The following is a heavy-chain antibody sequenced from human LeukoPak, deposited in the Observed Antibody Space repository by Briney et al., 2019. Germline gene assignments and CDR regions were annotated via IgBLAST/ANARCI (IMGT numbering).Heavy chain of an antibody. CDR1: GYSISSGYY. CDR2: IYYSGST. J-gene: IGHJ5*02. D-gene: IGHD3-10*01. Sequence: SETLSLTCTVSGYSISSGYYWGWIRQHPGEGLEWIGYIYYSGSTYYNPSLKSRVTISVDTSKNQFSLKLSSVTAADTAVYYCARGGDYYGSGYNWFDPWGQGTLVTVSS. V-gene: IGHV4-31*03. CDR3: ARGGDYYGSGYNWFDP.